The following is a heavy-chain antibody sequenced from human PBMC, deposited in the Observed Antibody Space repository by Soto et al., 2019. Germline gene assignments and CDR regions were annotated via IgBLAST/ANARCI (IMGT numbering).Heavy chain of an antibody. D-gene: IGHD5-12*01. J-gene: IGHJ1*01. Sequence: ASVKVSCKASGGTFSSYAISWVRQAPGQGLEWMGGIIPIFGTANYAQKFQGRVTITADESTSTAYMELSSLRSEDTAVYYCARRPRRDGYNQRAEYFQHWGQGTLVTVSS. V-gene: IGHV1-69*13. CDR2: IIPIFGTA. CDR3: ARRPRRDGYNQRAEYFQH. CDR1: GGTFSSYA.